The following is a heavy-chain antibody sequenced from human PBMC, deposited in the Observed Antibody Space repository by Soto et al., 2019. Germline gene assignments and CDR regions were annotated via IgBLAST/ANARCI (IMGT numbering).Heavy chain of an antibody. D-gene: IGHD6-13*01. CDR2: IIPIFGTA. Sequence: QVQLVQSGAEVKKPGSSVKVSCKASGGTFSSYAISWVRQAPGQGLEWMGGIIPIFGTANYAQKFQGRVTITADKSTSTAYMELSSLRSEDTAVYYCARAYSSSWYSLDYYGMDVWGQGTTVTVSS. CDR1: GGTFSSYA. V-gene: IGHV1-69*06. CDR3: ARAYSSSWYSLDYYGMDV. J-gene: IGHJ6*02.